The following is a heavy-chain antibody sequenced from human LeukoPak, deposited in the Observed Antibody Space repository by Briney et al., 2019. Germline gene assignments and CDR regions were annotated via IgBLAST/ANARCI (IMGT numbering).Heavy chain of an antibody. Sequence: PGGSLRLSCAASGFTFSSYGMHWVRQAPGKGLEWVAVISYDGSNKYCADSVKGRFTISRDNSKNTLYLQMNGLRAEDTAVYYCAKGLFVVVPAAGDYWGQGTLVTVSS. D-gene: IGHD2-2*01. V-gene: IGHV3-30*18. J-gene: IGHJ4*02. CDR1: GFTFSSYG. CDR2: ISYDGSNK. CDR3: AKGLFVVVPAAGDY.